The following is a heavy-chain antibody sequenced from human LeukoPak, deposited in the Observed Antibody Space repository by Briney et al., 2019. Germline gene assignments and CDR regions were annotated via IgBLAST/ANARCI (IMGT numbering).Heavy chain of an antibody. Sequence: GGSLRLSCAPSGCTFSNSAMSGVRQAPGKGLNWVSTLSGSGITTYYADSVKGRFTISRDNSKKTLYLQMNSLRAEDTAVYYCAKGIYSSGWSYFDYWGHGTLVTVSS. V-gene: IGHV3-23*01. J-gene: IGHJ4*01. CDR2: LSGSGITT. CDR3: AKGIYSSGWSYFDY. D-gene: IGHD6-19*01. CDR1: GCTFSNSA.